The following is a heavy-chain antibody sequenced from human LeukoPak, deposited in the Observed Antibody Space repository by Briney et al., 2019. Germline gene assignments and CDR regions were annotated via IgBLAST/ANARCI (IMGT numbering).Heavy chain of an antibody. J-gene: IGHJ4*02. CDR1: GGSFSGYY. V-gene: IGHV4-34*01. Sequence: SETLSLTCAVYGGSFSGYYWSWIRQPPGKGLEWIGEINHSGSTNYNPSLRSRVTISVDTSKNQFSLKLSSVTAADTAVYYCARGGLTAIVVVPSYFDYWGQGTLVTVSS. D-gene: IGHD2-2*01. CDR3: ARGGLTAIVVVPSYFDY. CDR2: INHSGST.